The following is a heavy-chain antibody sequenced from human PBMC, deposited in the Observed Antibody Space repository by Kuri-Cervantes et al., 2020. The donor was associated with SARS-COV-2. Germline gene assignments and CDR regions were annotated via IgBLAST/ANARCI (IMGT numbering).Heavy chain of an antibody. V-gene: IGHV1-18*01. Sequence: ASVHVSCQASGYTFTGYGISWVRQAPGQGLEWMGWISAYNGNTNYAQKLQGRVTMTTDTSTSTAYMELRSLRSDDTAVYYCARDGGVAGRYYFDYWGQGTLVTVSS. D-gene: IGHD3-3*01. CDR3: ARDGGVAGRYYFDY. CDR2: ISAYNGNT. J-gene: IGHJ4*02. CDR1: GYTFTGYG.